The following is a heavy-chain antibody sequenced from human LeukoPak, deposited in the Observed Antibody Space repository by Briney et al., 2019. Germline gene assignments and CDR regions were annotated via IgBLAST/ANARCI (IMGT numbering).Heavy chain of an antibody. Sequence: ASVKVSCKASGDTFTAYYIHWVRQAPGQGLEWMGWMNPNSGNTGYAQKFQGRVTMTRNTSISTAYMELSSLRSEDTAVYYCARDLIAVDGDAFDIWGQGTMVTVSS. J-gene: IGHJ3*02. V-gene: IGHV1-8*02. CDR1: GDTFTAYY. D-gene: IGHD6-19*01. CDR2: MNPNSGNT. CDR3: ARDLIAVDGDAFDI.